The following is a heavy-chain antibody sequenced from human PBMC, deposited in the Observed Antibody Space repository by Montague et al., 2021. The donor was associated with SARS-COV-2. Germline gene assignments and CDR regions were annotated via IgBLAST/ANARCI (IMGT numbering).Heavy chain of an antibody. J-gene: IGHJ6*02. CDR2: IYYTGST. CDR1: GGSIGTYY. Sequence: SETLSLTCTVSGGSIGTYYWNWIRQSPGKGLEWLGYIYYTGSTKYSHSLKSRVTISMDTSRDQLSLRLRSVTAADTAVYYCARDNYGDWGYYGLDVWGQGTTVIVSS. D-gene: IGHD4-17*01. V-gene: IGHV4-59*01. CDR3: ARDNYGDWGYYGLDV.